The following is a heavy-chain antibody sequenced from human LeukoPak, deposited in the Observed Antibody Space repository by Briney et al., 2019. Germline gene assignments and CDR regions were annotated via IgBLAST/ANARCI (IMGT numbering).Heavy chain of an antibody. J-gene: IGHJ4*02. CDR3: ARRFDSSTLYYFDY. Sequence: PSETLSLTCAVYGGSFSGYYWSWIRQPPGKGLELIGEINHSGSTNYNPSLKSRVTISVDTSKNQFSLKLSSVTAADTAVYYCARRFDSSTLYYFDYWSQGTLVTVSS. CDR2: INHSGST. V-gene: IGHV4-34*01. D-gene: IGHD6-13*01. CDR1: GGSFSGYY.